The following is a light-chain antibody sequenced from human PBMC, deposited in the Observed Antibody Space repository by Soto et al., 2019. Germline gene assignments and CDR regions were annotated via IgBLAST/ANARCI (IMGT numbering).Light chain of an antibody. CDR1: QSVSTN. J-gene: IGKJ1*01. V-gene: IGKV3D-15*01. CDR3: HIYDKWPPGT. Sequence: IEMTQFSATLSEFPGQRVTLSCRASQSVSTNVAWYQQRPGEAPKLLIFDASARAVYIPGRFSGSVSGTQFTLTNSSLQPEDFAVYFCHIYDKWPPGTFGQGTNVDI. CDR2: DAS.